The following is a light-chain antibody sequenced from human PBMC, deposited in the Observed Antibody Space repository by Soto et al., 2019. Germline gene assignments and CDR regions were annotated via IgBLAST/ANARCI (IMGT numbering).Light chain of an antibody. Sequence: QSALTQPASVSGSPGQSITISCTGTSSDVGGYNYVSWYQQHPGKAPKVMIYEVTDRPSGVSNRFSGSKSGNTASLTISGLQAEDEAEYYCSSYTSSSTVVFGGGTKVTVL. V-gene: IGLV2-14*01. CDR3: SSYTSSSTVV. CDR1: SSDVGGYNY. CDR2: EVT. J-gene: IGLJ2*01.